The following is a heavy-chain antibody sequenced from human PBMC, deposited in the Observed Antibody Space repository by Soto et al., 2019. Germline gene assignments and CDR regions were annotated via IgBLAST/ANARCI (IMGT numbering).Heavy chain of an antibody. CDR2: IKQDGSEK. Sequence: GGSLRLSCAASGFTFSSYWMSWVRQAPGKGLEWVANIKQDGSEKYYVDSVKGRFTISRDNAKNSLYLQMNSLRAEDTAVYYCAASVDTAMVGARDYWGQGTLVTVSS. CDR1: GFTFSSYW. J-gene: IGHJ4*02. V-gene: IGHV3-7*05. CDR3: AASVDTAMVGARDY. D-gene: IGHD5-18*01.